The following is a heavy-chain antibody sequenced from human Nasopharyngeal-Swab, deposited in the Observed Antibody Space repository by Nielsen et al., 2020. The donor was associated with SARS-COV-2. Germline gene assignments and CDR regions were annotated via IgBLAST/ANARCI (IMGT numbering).Heavy chain of an antibody. CDR2: IIPILGIA. CDR1: GGTFSSYA. D-gene: IGHD4-17*01. CDR3: AGPRGDYGGFDY. Sequence: SAKVSCKASGGTFSSYAISWVRQAPGQGLEWMGRIIPILGIANYAQKFQGRVTITADKSTSTAYMELSSLRSEDTAVYYRAGPRGDYGGFDYWGQGTLVTVSS. V-gene: IGHV1-69*04. J-gene: IGHJ4*02.